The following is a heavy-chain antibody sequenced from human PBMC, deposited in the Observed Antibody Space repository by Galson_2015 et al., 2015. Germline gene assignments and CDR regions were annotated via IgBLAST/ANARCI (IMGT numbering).Heavy chain of an antibody. CDR2: ISSSGSTI. Sequence: SLRLSCAASGFTFSSYWMSWLRQAPGKGLEWVSYISSSGSTIYYADSVKGRFTISRDNAKNSLFLQMNSLRAEDTAVYYCARDSRDEGFDYWGQGTLVTVSS. CDR1: GFTFSSYW. V-gene: IGHV3-11*01. CDR3: ARDSRDEGFDY. J-gene: IGHJ4*02.